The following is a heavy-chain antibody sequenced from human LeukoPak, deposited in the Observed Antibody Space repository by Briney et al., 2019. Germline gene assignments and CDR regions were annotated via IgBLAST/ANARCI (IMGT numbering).Heavy chain of an antibody. CDR2: ISPYNGDT. Sequence: GASVKVSCKASGYSFTSQGITWVRQAPGQGLDWMGWISPYNGDTKCTQNLQGRVTRTTDTSTTTAYMALRRLRSDDTAVYYCARAGSGSGWYFDYWGQGTLVTVSS. D-gene: IGHD6-19*01. CDR3: ARAGSGSGWYFDY. CDR1: GYSFTSQG. V-gene: IGHV1-18*01. J-gene: IGHJ4*02.